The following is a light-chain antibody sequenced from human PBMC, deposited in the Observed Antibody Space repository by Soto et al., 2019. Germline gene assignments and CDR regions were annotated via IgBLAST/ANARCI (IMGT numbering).Light chain of an antibody. Sequence: QSALTQPASVSGSPGQSITISCTGTSSDVGGYNYVSWYQQHPGKAPKLMIYDVSNRPSGVSNRFSGSKSGNTASLTISGLQAEDEADYYCSSSTSSGNYVFGTGTKLTVL. V-gene: IGLV2-14*01. CDR3: SSSTSSGNYV. CDR2: DVS. CDR1: SSDVGGYNY. J-gene: IGLJ1*01.